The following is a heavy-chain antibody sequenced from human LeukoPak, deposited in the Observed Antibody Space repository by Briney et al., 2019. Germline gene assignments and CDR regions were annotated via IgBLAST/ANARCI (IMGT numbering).Heavy chain of an antibody. V-gene: IGHV3-49*04. CDR2: IRSKAYGGTT. Sequence: PGGSLRLSCTASGFTFGDYAMSWVRQAPGKGLEWVGFIRSKAYGGTTEYAASVKGRFTISRDDSKSIAYQQMNSLKTEDTAVYYCTRITMVRRAFDYWGQGTLVTVSS. CDR1: GFTFGDYA. CDR3: TRITMVRRAFDY. J-gene: IGHJ4*02. D-gene: IGHD3-10*01.